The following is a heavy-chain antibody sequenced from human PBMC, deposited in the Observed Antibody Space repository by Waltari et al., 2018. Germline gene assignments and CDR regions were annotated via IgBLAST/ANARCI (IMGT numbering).Heavy chain of an antibody. V-gene: IGHV3-30*18. CDR2: VSQFGANT. J-gene: IGHJ6*02. CDR3: AKDPAYSEYYYYGMDL. D-gene: IGHD2-15*01. Sequence: QVRLVASGGGVVQPGRCLRISCCGSGFTLNGYCMHWVRQAPGNVLEWVAVVSQFGANTFYADSVKGRFTISRDDSKNTVSLQIHSLRAEDTAVYFCAKDPAYSEYYYYGMDLWGQGTTVTGSS. CDR1: GFTLNGYC.